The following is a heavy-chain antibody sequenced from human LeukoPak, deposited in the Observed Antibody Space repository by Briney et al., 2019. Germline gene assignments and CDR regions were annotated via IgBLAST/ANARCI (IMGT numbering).Heavy chain of an antibody. D-gene: IGHD5-12*01. J-gene: IGHJ4*02. V-gene: IGHV1-8*03. CDR1: GYTFTSYD. CDR2: MNTNSGST. Sequence: ASVKVSCKASGYTFTSYDIIWVRQATGQGLEWMGWMNTNSGSTGYAQKFQGRVTITRNTSISTAYMELSGLRSEDTAVYYCARGRSTGYPYYFEYWGQGTLVTVSS. CDR3: ARGRSTGYPYYFEY.